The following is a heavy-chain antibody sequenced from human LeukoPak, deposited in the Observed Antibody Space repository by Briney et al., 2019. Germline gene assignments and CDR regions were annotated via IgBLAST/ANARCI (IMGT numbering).Heavy chain of an antibody. Sequence: GGSLRLSCAASGFTFSSYSMNWVRQAPGKGLEWVSSISSSSYIYYADSVKGRFTISRDNAKNSLYLQMNSLRAEDTAVYYCARDYGDYDEGAFDIWGQGTMVTVSS. CDR1: GFTFSSYS. D-gene: IGHD4-17*01. CDR2: ISSSSYI. J-gene: IGHJ3*02. V-gene: IGHV3-21*01. CDR3: ARDYGDYDEGAFDI.